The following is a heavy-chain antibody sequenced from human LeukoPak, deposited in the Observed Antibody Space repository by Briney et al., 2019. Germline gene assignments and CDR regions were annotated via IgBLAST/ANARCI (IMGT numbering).Heavy chain of an antibody. J-gene: IGHJ5*02. CDR3: AKSYSSGFNWFDP. D-gene: IGHD6-19*01. V-gene: IGHV3-23*01. CDR2: IGTDDVT. Sequence: GGSLRLSCAASGLSFSFYAMSWVRQAPGKGLEWVSSIGTDDVTHYADSVKGRFTISRDNSKNTVYLQMNSLRAEDTAVYYCAKSYSSGFNWFDPWGQGTLVTVSS. CDR1: GLSFSFYA.